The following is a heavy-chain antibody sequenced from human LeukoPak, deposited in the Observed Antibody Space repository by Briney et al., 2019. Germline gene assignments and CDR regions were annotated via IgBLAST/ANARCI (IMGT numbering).Heavy chain of an antibody. CDR1: GYTFTSYG. J-gene: IGHJ4*02. D-gene: IGHD3-10*01. CDR2: INPDSGGT. V-gene: IGHV1-2*02. CDR3: ARGRFYTSGSYYNRLDY. Sequence: VASVKVSCKASGYTFTSYGISWVRQAPGQGLEWMGWINPDSGGTNYAQKFQGRVTMTWDTSISTAYMELSRLRSDDTAIYYCARGRFYTSGSYYNRLDYWGQGTLVTVSS.